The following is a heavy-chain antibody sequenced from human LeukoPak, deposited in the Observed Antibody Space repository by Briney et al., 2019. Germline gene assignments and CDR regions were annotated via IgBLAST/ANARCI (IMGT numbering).Heavy chain of an antibody. CDR3: ARAGDCSGGSCYSWGYYFDY. V-gene: IGHV4-59*11. D-gene: IGHD2-15*01. CDR1: GGSISSHY. CDR2: TYYRGST. J-gene: IGHJ4*02. Sequence: SETLSLTCTVSGGSISSHYWSWLRQSPGKGLEWIGNTYYRGSTNYTPSLKSRVTMSVDTSKNQFSLKLSSVTAADTAVYYCARAGDCSGGSCYSWGYYFDYWGQGTLVTVSS.